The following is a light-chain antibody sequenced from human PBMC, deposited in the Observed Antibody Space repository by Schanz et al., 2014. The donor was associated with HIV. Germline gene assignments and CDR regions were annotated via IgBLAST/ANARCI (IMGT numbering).Light chain of an antibody. J-gene: IGLJ2*01. Sequence: QSALTQPPSASGSPGQSVTISCTGTSSDVGGYNHVSWYQQHPGKAPKLMIYEVIKRPSGVPDRFSGSKSGSTASLTISGLQAEDEADYYCSSYTSSSSVVFGGGTKLTVL. CDR2: EVI. V-gene: IGLV2-8*01. CDR3: SSYTSSSSVV. CDR1: SSDVGGYNH.